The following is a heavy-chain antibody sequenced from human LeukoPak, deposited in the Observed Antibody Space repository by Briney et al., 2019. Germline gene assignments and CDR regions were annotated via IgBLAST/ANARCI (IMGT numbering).Heavy chain of an antibody. J-gene: IGHJ4*02. V-gene: IGHV3-23*01. CDR3: STDSTIVY. CDR1: GFTFSTYG. Sequence: PGGSLRLSCAASGFTFSTYGMSWVRQAPGKGLEWVSAISGSAFGTYYADSVKGRFTISRDNSKNTLYLQMNSLKTEDTAVYYCSTDSTIVYWGQGTLVTVSS. D-gene: IGHD3-9*01. CDR2: ISGSAFGT.